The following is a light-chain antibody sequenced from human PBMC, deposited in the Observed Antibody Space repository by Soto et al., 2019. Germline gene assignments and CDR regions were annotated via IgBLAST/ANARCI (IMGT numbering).Light chain of an antibody. Sequence: DILLTQSPSSLPASVGDRVTITCRASQGIDTSLAWYQQKPGKAPKLLIYAASNFQSRVPSRFSGSGSGTHFTLTISSLQPEDFATYYCQQLHGYPITFGQGTRLEIK. CDR3: QQLHGYPIT. CDR1: QGIDTS. J-gene: IGKJ5*01. CDR2: AAS. V-gene: IGKV1-9*01.